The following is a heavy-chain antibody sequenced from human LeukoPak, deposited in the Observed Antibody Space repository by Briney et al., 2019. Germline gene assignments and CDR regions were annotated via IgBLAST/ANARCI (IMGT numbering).Heavy chain of an antibody. D-gene: IGHD7-27*01. CDR1: GFTFSNYW. CDR3: ARDYVWGSSESDY. V-gene: IGHV3-7*01. J-gene: IGHJ4*02. CDR2: IKPDGSEK. Sequence: GGSLRLPCAASGFTFSNYWMTWFRQTPGKGLEWVGNIKPDGSEKYYVDSVKGRFTISRDNAKNSLFLQMSSLRVEDTAIYYCARDYVWGSSESDYWGQGTLVTVSS.